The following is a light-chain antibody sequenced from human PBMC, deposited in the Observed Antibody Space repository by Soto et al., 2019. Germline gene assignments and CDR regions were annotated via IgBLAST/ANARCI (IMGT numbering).Light chain of an antibody. CDR2: DAS. CDR3: QPRSQWPPSRT. V-gene: IGKV3-11*01. CDR1: QSVSSY. Sequence: EIVLTQSPATLSLSPGERATLSCRASQSVSSYLAWYQQKPGQAPRLLIYDASNRATGIPARFSGSGSGTDFTLTISGLEPEDFAVYYCQPRSQWPPSRTFGGGTKVEIK. J-gene: IGKJ4*01.